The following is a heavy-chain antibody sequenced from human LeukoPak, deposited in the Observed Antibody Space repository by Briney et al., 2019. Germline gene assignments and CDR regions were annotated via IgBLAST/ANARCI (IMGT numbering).Heavy chain of an antibody. J-gene: IGHJ4*02. D-gene: IGHD6-19*01. V-gene: IGHV1-46*01. CDR1: GYTFTSYY. CDR3: ARDGGSGWSDY. CDR2: INPSGGST. Sequence: ASVNVSCKASGYTFTSYYMHWVRQAPGQGLEWMGIINPSGGSTSYAQKFQGRVTMTRDTSTSTVYMELSSLRSEDTAVYYCARDGGSGWSDYWGQGTLVTVSS.